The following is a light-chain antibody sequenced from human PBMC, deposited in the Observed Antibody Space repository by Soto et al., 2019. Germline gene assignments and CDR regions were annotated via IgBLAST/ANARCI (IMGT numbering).Light chain of an antibody. CDR1: SSNVGGNY. CDR3: GTWDISLDTVV. CDR2: DNH. V-gene: IGLV1-51*01. J-gene: IGLJ2*01. Sequence: QAVVTQPPSVSAAPGQKVTISCSGSSSNVGGNYVSWYQVLPQTAPKLLIYDNHKRHSGIPDRFSGSKSGTSATLGITDLQTGDEAEYYCGTWDISLDTVVFGGGTKVTVL.